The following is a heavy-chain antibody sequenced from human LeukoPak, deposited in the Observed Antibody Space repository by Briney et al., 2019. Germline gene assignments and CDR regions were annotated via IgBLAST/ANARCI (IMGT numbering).Heavy chain of an antibody. CDR3: ARWSGYDFPFDY. CDR1: GYTYTSNY. J-gene: IGHJ4*02. V-gene: IGHV1-46*01. D-gene: IGHD5-12*01. Sequence: GASVKVSCKAFGYTYTSNYMHWVRQAPGQGPEWMGVISPSGGSTTYAQKFQGRVTLTRDMSTSTDYLELSSLRSEDTAVYYCARWSGYDFPFDYWGQGTLVTVSS. CDR2: ISPSGGST.